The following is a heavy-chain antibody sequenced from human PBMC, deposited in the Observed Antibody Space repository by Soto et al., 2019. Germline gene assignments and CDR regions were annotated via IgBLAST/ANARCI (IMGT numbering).Heavy chain of an antibody. J-gene: IGHJ4*02. CDR2: INAGNGNT. V-gene: IGHV1-3*01. CDR1: GYTFTSYA. Sequence: APLKLSCKASGYTFTSYARHWGRQAPGQRLEWMGWINAGNGNTKYSQKFQGRVTITRDTSASTAYMELSSLRSEDTAVYYCARSIVVVTALDYWGQGTQV. D-gene: IGHD2-21*02. CDR3: ARSIVVVTALDY.